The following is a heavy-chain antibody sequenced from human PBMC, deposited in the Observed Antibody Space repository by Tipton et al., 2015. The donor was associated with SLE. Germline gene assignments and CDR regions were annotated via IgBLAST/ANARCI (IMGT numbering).Heavy chain of an antibody. CDR2: IYSGGYT. Sequence: SLRLSCAASGFTFSSFAMSWVRQAPGKGLEWVSTIYSGGYTYYADSVKGRFTISRDNSKNTLYLQMNSPRAEDTAVYYCAKGDYGDYLHYFEYWGQGTLVTISS. V-gene: IGHV3-23*05. J-gene: IGHJ4*02. CDR3: AKGDYGDYLHYFEY. D-gene: IGHD4-17*01. CDR1: GFTFSSFA.